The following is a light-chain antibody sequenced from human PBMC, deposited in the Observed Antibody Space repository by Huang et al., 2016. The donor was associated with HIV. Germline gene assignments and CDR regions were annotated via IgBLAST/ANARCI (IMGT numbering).Light chain of an antibody. CDR3: QQYDTSPWT. CDR1: QSVLYRSNNKNY. CDR2: WAS. Sequence: DIVMTKSPDSLAVSLGEGATIHCKASQSVLYRSNNKNYLAWYQQKPGPPPQLLIYWASTRESWVPYLFTVSGSCTDFSLTISSLQAEDVAVYYCQQYDTSPWTFGQGTKVEIK. J-gene: IGKJ1*01. V-gene: IGKV4-1*01.